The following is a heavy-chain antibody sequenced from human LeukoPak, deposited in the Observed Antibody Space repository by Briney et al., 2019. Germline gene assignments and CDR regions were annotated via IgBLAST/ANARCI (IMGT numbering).Heavy chain of an antibody. V-gene: IGHV1-24*01. Sequence: ASVKVSCKVSGYTLTELSMHWVRQAPGKGLEWMGGFDPEDGETIYAQKFQGRVTMTEDTSTDTAYMELSSLRSEDTAVYYCAYYYDSSGYYNFDYWGQGTLATVSS. J-gene: IGHJ4*02. CDR3: AYYYDSSGYYNFDY. D-gene: IGHD3-22*01. CDR2: FDPEDGET. CDR1: GYTLTELS.